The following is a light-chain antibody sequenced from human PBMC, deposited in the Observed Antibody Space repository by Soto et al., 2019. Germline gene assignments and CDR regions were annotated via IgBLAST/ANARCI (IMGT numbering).Light chain of an antibody. Sequence: QSVLTQPPSASGSPGQSVTTSCTGTSSDVGGYNYVSWYQQHPGKAPKLMIYEVTKRPSGVPDRFSGSKSGNTASLTVSGLQAEDEADYYCSSYAGSNSYVFGTGTKVTVL. CDR1: SSDVGGYNY. J-gene: IGLJ1*01. CDR3: SSYAGSNSYV. CDR2: EVT. V-gene: IGLV2-8*01.